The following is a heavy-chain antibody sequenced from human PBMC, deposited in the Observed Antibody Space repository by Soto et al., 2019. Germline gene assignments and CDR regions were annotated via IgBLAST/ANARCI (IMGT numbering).Heavy chain of an antibody. Sequence: GASVKVSCKASGGTFSSYAISWVRQAPGQGLEWMGGIIPIFGTANYAQKFQGRVTITADESTSTAYMELSSLRSEDTAVYYCASVRQLVPRLYYYYYGMDVWGQGTTVTVS. J-gene: IGHJ6*02. CDR1: GGTFSSYA. D-gene: IGHD6-6*01. CDR3: ASVRQLVPRLYYYYYGMDV. V-gene: IGHV1-69*13. CDR2: IIPIFGTA.